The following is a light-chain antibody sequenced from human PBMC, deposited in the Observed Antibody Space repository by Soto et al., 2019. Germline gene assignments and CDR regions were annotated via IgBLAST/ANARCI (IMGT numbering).Light chain of an antibody. CDR1: HSVSRY. J-gene: IGKJ4*01. CDR2: DTS. V-gene: IGKV3-11*01. CDR3: QQRNNRPWT. Sequence: EIALTQSAASLSLSPGEGATLSCRASHSVSRYLAWYQQRPGQAPRLLIYDTSNRATGIPARFSGSGSGTDFTLIISSLEPEDFAFYYCQQRNNRPWTFGGGTKVEIK.